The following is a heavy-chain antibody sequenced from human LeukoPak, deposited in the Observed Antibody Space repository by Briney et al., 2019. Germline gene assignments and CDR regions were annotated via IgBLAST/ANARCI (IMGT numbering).Heavy chain of an antibody. CDR2: IYYSGST. CDR1: GGSISSYY. D-gene: IGHD6-19*01. CDR3: ARDSGSGTYY. V-gene: IGHV4-59*01. J-gene: IGHJ4*02. Sequence: KTSETLSLTCTVSGGSISSYYWSWIRQPPGKGLEWIGYIYYSGSTNYNPSLKSRVTISIDTSKNQFSLNLSSVTAADTAVYYCARDSGSGTYYWGQGTLVTVSS.